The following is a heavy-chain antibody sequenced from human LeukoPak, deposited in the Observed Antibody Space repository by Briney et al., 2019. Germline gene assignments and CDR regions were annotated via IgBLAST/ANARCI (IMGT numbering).Heavy chain of an antibody. J-gene: IGHJ3*02. D-gene: IGHD5-18*01. CDR1: GFTFSSSG. Sequence: GGSLRLPCAASGFTFSSSGMHWVRRAPGKGLEWVTFISYDGSNKYHADSVKGRFTISRDNSKNTLYLQMDSLRAEDTAVYYCAGEYSYGYDAFDIWGLGTLVTVSS. CDR2: ISYDGSNK. V-gene: IGHV3-30*03. CDR3: AGEYSYGYDAFDI.